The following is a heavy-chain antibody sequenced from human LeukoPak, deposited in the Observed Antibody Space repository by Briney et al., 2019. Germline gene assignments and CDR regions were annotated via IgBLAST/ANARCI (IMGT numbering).Heavy chain of an antibody. J-gene: IGHJ4*02. CDR1: GYAFIEYA. CDR3: GIVKLATPH. V-gene: IGHV1-3*04. CDR2: INTGTGNT. Sequence: ASVKVSCKDSGYAFIEYAIHWMRQAPGQRPEWMGWINTGTGNTKYSQNFQGRINLSRDTSANAAYMELSSLRFEDTAIYYCGIVKLATPHWGLGTQVTVSS.